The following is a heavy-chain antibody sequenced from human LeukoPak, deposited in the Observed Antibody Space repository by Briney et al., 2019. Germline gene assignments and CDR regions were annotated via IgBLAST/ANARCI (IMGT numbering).Heavy chain of an antibody. CDR2: IAHHGNNR. J-gene: IGHJ4*02. CDR1: GFTFSASA. Sequence: GGSLRLSFTTPGFTFSASAMHWVRQGPGKGLEWVSYIAHHGNNRYYVDSVKGRFTISRDNSKGTLYLQMNSLRGDDTAIYYCAKDGSWSCTDWGQGTLVTVAP. V-gene: IGHV3-30*02. CDR3: AKDGSWSCTD. D-gene: IGHD2-21*01.